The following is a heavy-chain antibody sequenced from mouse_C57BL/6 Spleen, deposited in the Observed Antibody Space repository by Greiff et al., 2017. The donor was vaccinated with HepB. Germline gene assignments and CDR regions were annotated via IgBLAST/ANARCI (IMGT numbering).Heavy chain of an antibody. V-gene: IGHV10-3*01. CDR1: GFTFNTYA. Sequence: DVQLQESGGGLVQPKGSLKLSCAASGFTFNTYAMHWVRQAPGKGLEWVARIRSKSSNYATYYAYSVKDRFTISRDDSQSMLYLQMNNLKTEDTAMYYCVRGFITTVVAPYYYAMDYWGQGTSVTVSS. D-gene: IGHD1-1*01. CDR2: IRSKSSNYAT. J-gene: IGHJ4*01. CDR3: VRGFITTVVAPYYYAMDY.